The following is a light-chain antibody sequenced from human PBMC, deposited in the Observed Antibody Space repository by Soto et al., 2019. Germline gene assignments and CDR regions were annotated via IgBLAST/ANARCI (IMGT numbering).Light chain of an antibody. V-gene: IGLV2-14*01. CDR3: SSYRRGSTYV. J-gene: IGLJ1*01. CDR1: RRAVGGYNY. Sequence: QSALTQPASVSGSPGQSITVSCTGTRRAVGGYNYVSWYQQHPGKAPRLMIYDVTNRPSGVSNRFSGSKSGNTASLTISGLQAEDEADYYCSSYRRGSTYVFGTGTKVTVL. CDR2: DVT.